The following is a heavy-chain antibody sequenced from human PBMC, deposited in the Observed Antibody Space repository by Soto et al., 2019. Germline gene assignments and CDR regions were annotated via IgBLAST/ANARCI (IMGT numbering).Heavy chain of an antibody. CDR1: GGTFSSYT. V-gene: IGHV1-69*02. CDR3: ASFTSMGMDV. Sequence: QVQLVQFGAEVKKPGSSVKVSCKASGGTFSSYTISWVRQAPGQGLEWMGRIIPILGIANYAQKFQGRVTITAAKSTSTASMELSSLRSEDTAVYYCASFTSMGMDVWGQGTTVTVSS. D-gene: IGHD3-3*01. J-gene: IGHJ6*02. CDR2: IIPILGIA.